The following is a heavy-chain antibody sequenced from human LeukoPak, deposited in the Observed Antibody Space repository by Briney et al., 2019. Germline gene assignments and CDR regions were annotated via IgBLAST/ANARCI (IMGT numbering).Heavy chain of an antibody. CDR1: GYSISSDCY. CDR3: ARAPRDSNGYYMRSFDS. J-gene: IGHJ4*02. Sequence: PSETLSLTCSVSGYSISSDCYWAWIRQPPGQGLEWIGGIYHSGYTYYYPSLKSRVTLSVDTSKNQFSLRLSSVTAADTAVYYCARAPRDSNGYYMRSFDSWVQATMVNVSS. V-gene: IGHV4-38-2*02. CDR2: IYHSGYT. D-gene: IGHD3-22*01.